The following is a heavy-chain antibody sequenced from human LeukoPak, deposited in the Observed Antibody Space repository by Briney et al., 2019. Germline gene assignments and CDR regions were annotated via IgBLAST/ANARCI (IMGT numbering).Heavy chain of an antibody. J-gene: IGHJ4*02. CDR2: INPNSGGT. Sequence: ASVKVSCKASGYTFTGYYMHWVRQAPGQGLEWMGWINPNSGGTNYAQKFQGRVTMTRDTSISTAYMELSRLRSDDTAVYYCARHGLWFGELFDYWGQGTLVTVSS. CDR3: ARHGLWFGELFDY. CDR1: GYTFTGYY. V-gene: IGHV1-2*02. D-gene: IGHD3-10*01.